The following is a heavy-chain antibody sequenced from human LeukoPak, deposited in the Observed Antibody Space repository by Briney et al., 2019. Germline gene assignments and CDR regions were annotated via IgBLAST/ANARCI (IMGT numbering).Heavy chain of an antibody. CDR1: EYTFTGNY. Sequence: ASVKASCKPSEYTFTGNYMHGVRKAPGQGLEWMGWINPNMGGTNYAQKFQGRVTMTRDTSISTAYMELSRLRSDDTAVYYCAREDKAWEYYGSGSYYPHFDYWGQGTLVTVSS. CDR2: INPNMGGT. CDR3: AREDKAWEYYGSGSYYPHFDY. J-gene: IGHJ4*02. D-gene: IGHD3-10*01. V-gene: IGHV1-2*02.